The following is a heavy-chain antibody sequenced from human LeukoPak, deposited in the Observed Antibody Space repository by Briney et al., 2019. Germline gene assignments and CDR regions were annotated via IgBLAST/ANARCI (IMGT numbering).Heavy chain of an antibody. J-gene: IGHJ6*02. Sequence: SETLSLTCTVSGGSIGSYYWSWIRQPPGKGLEWIGYIYYSGSTNYNPSLKSRVTISVDTSKNQFSLKLSSVTAADTAVYYCARASKDHDYGDYIKINGMDVWGQGTTVTVSS. CDR3: ARASKDHDYGDYIKINGMDV. CDR1: GGSIGSYY. V-gene: IGHV4-59*01. CDR2: IYYSGST. D-gene: IGHD4-17*01.